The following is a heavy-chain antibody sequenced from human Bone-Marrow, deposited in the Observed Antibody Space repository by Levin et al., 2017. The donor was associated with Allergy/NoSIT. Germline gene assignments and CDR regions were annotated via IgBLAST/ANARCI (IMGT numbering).Heavy chain of an antibody. J-gene: IGHJ4*02. CDR2: IIPIFGTA. D-gene: IGHD2-15*01. Sequence: SVKVSCKASGGTFSSYAISWVRQAPGQGLEWMGGIIPIFGTANYAQKFQGRVTITADESTSTAYMELSSLRSEDTAVYYCARGVLDRVVVAAHFDYWGQGTLVTVSS. V-gene: IGHV1-69*13. CDR1: GGTFSSYA. CDR3: ARGVLDRVVVAAHFDY.